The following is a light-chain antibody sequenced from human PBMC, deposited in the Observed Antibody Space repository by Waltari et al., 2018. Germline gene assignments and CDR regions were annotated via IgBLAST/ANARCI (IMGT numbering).Light chain of an antibody. CDR1: QSLLHSNGNTY. Sequence: DIVMTQTPLSLPVTPGEPASISCRSSQSLLHSNGNTYLHWYLQKPGQSPRLLIFKVTNRESGVPDRFSCSGSGTDFTLKISRVEPEDVGVYFCMQTTKDPRTFGQGTKVEIK. CDR2: KVT. J-gene: IGKJ1*01. V-gene: IGKV2D-29*02. CDR3: MQTTKDPRT.